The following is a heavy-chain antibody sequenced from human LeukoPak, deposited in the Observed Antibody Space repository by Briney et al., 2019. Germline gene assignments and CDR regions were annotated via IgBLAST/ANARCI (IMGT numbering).Heavy chain of an antibody. CDR2: IYTSGST. V-gene: IGHV4-61*02. CDR1: GGSISSGSYY. D-gene: IGHD2-2*01. J-gene: IGHJ5*02. CDR3: ARHIGRLSRYCSSTSCPGWFDP. Sequence: SQTLSLTCTVSGGSISSGSYYWSWIRQPAGKGLEWIGRIYTSGSTNYNPSLKSRVTISVDTSKNQFSLKLSSVTAADTAVYYCARHIGRLSRYCSSTSCPGWFDPWGQGTLVTVSS.